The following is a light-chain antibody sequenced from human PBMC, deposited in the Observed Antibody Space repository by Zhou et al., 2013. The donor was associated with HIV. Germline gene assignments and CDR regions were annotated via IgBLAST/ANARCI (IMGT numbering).Light chain of an antibody. Sequence: EIVLTQSPDTLSLSPGERATLSCRASQSVSHYLAWYQQKLGQAPRLLIYDASSRATGIPDRFSGSGSGTDFTLTISRLEPEDFAVYFCHQYGNSPQTFG. CDR3: HQYGNSPQT. CDR1: QSVSHY. J-gene: IGKJ1*01. CDR2: DAS. V-gene: IGKV3-20*01.